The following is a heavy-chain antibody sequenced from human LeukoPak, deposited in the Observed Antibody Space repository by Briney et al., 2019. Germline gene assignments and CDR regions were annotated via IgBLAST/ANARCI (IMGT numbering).Heavy chain of an antibody. Sequence: SETLSLTCAVSGGSITSTNWWSWVRQPPGKGLEWSGAIYQSGNTNYNSFLKSRVTMAVDKSKNQFSLKLNSETSADTAVYYCARNGGNSDVDDWGQGTLVTVSS. CDR1: GGSITSTNW. V-gene: IGHV4-4*02. D-gene: IGHD4-23*01. CDR2: IYQSGNT. J-gene: IGHJ4*02. CDR3: ARNGGNSDVDD.